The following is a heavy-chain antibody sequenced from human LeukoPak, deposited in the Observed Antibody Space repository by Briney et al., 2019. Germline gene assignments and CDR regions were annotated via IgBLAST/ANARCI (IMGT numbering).Heavy chain of an antibody. CDR2: IKQDGSEI. D-gene: IGHD6-19*01. V-gene: IGHV3-7*01. CDR3: AKESTAYSSGWLALFDY. Sequence: GGSLRLSCAASGFKFNSYWMSWVRQAPGKGLECVANIKQDGSEIYFVDSVKGRFTISRDNAESSLYLQMNSLRAEDTAVYYCAKESTAYSSGWLALFDYWGQGTLVTVSS. J-gene: IGHJ4*02. CDR1: GFKFNSYW.